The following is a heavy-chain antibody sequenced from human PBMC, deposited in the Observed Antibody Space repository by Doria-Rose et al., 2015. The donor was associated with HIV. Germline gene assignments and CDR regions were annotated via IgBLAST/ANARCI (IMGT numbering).Heavy chain of an antibody. J-gene: IGHJ4*02. CDR1: GATFRRNS. CDR2: ISSSSEYI. V-gene: IGHV3-21*03. CDR3: ARDHYDSGGYYRD. Sequence: SGATFRRNSMIWVRQAPGKGLEWVSSISSSSEYIYYVDSVQGRFTISRDNAKNSVYLQMNSLRTEDTAVYYCARDHYDSGGYYRDWGQGTLVTVSS. D-gene: IGHD3-22*01.